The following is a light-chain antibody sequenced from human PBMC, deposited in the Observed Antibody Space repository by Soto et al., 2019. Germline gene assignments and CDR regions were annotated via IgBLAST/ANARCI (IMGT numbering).Light chain of an antibody. J-gene: IGLJ2*01. Sequence: QSALTQPASVSGPPGQSITISCTGTSSDVGGYNYVSWYQQHPGKAPKLMIYEVSNRPSGISNRFSGSKSGNTASLTISGLQAEDEADYYCSSYTSSSTLTFGGGTQLTVL. V-gene: IGLV2-14*01. CDR2: EVS. CDR3: SSYTSSSTLT. CDR1: SSDVGGYNY.